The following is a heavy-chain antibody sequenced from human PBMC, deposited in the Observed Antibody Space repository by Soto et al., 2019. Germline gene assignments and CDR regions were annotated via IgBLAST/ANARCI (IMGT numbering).Heavy chain of an antibody. V-gene: IGHV4-39*01. Sequence: QLQLQESGPGLVKPSETLSLTCIVSGGSITRNNHYWGWIRQSPGKGLEWIGSILYSGSTNYNPSLKSRVTLSVETSKHQSSLKMSSVTAADTALYYCARLGSSGWYQGSYFDYWGQGTLVTVSS. CDR1: GGSITRNNHY. CDR2: ILYSGST. CDR3: ARLGSSGWYQGSYFDY. J-gene: IGHJ4*02. D-gene: IGHD6-19*01.